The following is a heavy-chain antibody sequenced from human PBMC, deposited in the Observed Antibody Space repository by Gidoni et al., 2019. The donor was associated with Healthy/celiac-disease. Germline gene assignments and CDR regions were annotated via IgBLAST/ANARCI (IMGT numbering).Heavy chain of an antibody. CDR3: ARGGVAVEWAWFDT. CDR1: GFTFSSYW. D-gene: IGHD6-19*01. J-gene: IGHJ5*02. V-gene: IGHV3-74*01. Sequence: EVQLVQSGGGLVQPGGSLRLSCAASGFTFSSYWLHWVRQAPGRGLVWVSRIKSDGSVTTYAGSVKGRFTISRDNAKNTLFLQMNSLRAEDTAVYYCARGGVAVEWAWFDTWGQGTLVTVSS. CDR2: IKSDGSVT.